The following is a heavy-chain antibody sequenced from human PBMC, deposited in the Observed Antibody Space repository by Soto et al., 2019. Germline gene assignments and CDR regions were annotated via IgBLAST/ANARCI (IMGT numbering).Heavy chain of an antibody. D-gene: IGHD1-26*01. CDR2: VYMSGST. CDR3: ARTVGAAYYFDF. J-gene: IGHJ4*02. Sequence: NPSETLSLTSTVSGDSMTKYYWSWIRQTAGKGLEWIGRVYMSGSTNYNPYLKSRVTMSIDTSNNHFSLDLKSVTAADTAVYYCARTVGAAYYFDFWGQGALVTVSS. V-gene: IGHV4-4*07. CDR1: GDSMTKYY.